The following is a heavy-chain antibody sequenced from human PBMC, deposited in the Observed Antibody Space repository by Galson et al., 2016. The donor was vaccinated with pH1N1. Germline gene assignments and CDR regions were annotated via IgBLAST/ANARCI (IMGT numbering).Heavy chain of an antibody. Sequence: SVKASCKASGGPLSSYATGWVRQAPGQGPEWMGGIMPIFGTTKYEQKFQGRVTITADEMSGSAYMELSGLTPMDTAVYYCVRSTGYNKVNGPFDVWGQGTLVIVSS. D-gene: IGHD1-14*01. CDR3: VRSTGYNKVNGPFDV. CDR1: GGPLSSYA. V-gene: IGHV1-69*13. CDR2: IMPIFGTT. J-gene: IGHJ3*01.